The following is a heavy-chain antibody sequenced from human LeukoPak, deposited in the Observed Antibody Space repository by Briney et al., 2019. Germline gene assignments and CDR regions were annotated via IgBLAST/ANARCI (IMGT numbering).Heavy chain of an antibody. V-gene: IGHV3-11*04. CDR1: GFTFSDYY. J-gene: IGHJ4*02. CDR2: ISSSGSTI. Sequence: GGSLRLSCAASGFTFSDYYMSWIRQAPGKGLEWVSYISSSGSTIYYADSVKGRFTISRDNAKNSLYLQMNSLRAEDTAVYYCASRDSSGYYADYWGQGTLVTVSS. CDR3: ASRDSSGYYADY. D-gene: IGHD3-22*01.